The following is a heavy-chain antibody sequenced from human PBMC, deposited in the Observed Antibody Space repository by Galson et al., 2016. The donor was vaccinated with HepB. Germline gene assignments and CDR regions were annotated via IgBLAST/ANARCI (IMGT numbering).Heavy chain of an antibody. J-gene: IGHJ6*03. D-gene: IGHD4-11*01. CDR1: GFTFSNYA. Sequence: SLRLSCAASGFTFSNYAMHWVRQAPGKGLEWVAVVSFDGRKTYYADSMKGRFTISRDNAKNTLYLQMNSLRAEDTAVYYCTKNRGSDYKNYYMNVWGKGTTVTVSS. V-gene: IGHV3-30-3*02. CDR3: TKNRGSDYKNYYMNV. CDR2: VSFDGRKT.